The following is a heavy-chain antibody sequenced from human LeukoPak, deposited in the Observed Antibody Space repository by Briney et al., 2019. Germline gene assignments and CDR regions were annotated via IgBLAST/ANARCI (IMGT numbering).Heavy chain of an antibody. CDR1: GYTFTSYG. CDR2: ISAYNGNT. V-gene: IGHV1-18*01. D-gene: IGHD1-1*01. Sequence: GASVKVSCKASGYTFTSYGISWVRQAPGQGLEWMGWISAYNGNTNYAQKLQGRVTMTTDTSTSTAYTELRSLRSDDPAVYYCAHLERRGADAFDIWGQGTMVTVSS. CDR3: AHLERRGADAFDI. J-gene: IGHJ3*02.